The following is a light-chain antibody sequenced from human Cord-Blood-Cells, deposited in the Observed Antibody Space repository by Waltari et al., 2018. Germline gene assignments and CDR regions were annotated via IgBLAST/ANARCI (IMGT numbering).Light chain of an antibody. CDR3: SSYTSSSTVV. V-gene: IGLV2-14*01. Sequence: QSALTQPASVSGSPGQSIPISCTGTRSDVGGYNYVSWYQQHPGKAPQLMIYDVSKRPSGVSNRFSGSKSGNTASLTISGLQAEDEADYYCSSYTSSSTVVFGGGTKLTVL. CDR1: RSDVGGYNY. J-gene: IGLJ2*01. CDR2: DVS.